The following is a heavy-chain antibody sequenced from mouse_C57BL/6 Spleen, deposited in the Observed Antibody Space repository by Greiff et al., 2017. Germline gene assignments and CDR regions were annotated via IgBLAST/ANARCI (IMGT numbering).Heavy chain of an antibody. Sequence: EVKVVESGGDLVKPGGSLKLSCAASGFTFSSYGMSWVRQTPDKRLEWVATISSGGSYTYYPDSVKGRFTISRDNAKNTLYLQMSSLKSEDTAMYYCARAALLLPLWAMAYWGQGTSVTVSS. CDR2: ISSGGSYT. J-gene: IGHJ4*01. V-gene: IGHV5-6*01. D-gene: IGHD1-1*01. CDR3: ARAALLLPLWAMAY. CDR1: GFTFSSYG.